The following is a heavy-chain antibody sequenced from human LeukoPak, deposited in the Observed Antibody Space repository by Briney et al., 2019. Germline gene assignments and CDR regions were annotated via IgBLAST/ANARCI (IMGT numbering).Heavy chain of an antibody. Sequence: SQTLSLTCAISGDSVSSKSVAWNWIRRSPSRGLEWLGRTYYRSKWYNNYAVSVKSRITLNPDTSKNQFSLQLNSVTPDDTALYFCARENSNTGMLDYWGQGTLVTVSS. CDR1: GDSVSSKSVA. CDR3: ARENSNTGMLDY. CDR2: TYYRSKWYN. V-gene: IGHV6-1*01. D-gene: IGHD1-1*01. J-gene: IGHJ4*02.